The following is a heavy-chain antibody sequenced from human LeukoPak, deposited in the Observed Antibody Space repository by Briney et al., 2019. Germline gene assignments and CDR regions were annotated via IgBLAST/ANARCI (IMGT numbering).Heavy chain of an antibody. CDR1: GYSLTRYD. D-gene: IGHD5-24*01. V-gene: IGHV1-18*04. Sequence: ASVKVSCKASGYSLTRYDITWVRQAPGQGLEWLGWITANNGKTDYAQNLQGRITMTTDTSTNTAYMELRSLRSDDTAIYYCARDRRDGGNHVFDLWGQRTLVSVS. J-gene: IGHJ4*02. CDR2: ITANNGKT. CDR3: ARDRRDGGNHVFDL.